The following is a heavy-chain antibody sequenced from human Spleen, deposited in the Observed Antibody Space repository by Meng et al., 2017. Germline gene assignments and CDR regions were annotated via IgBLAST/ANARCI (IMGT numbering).Heavy chain of an antibody. CDR1: GGSISSYY. CDR3: AREQYSSSWYGRGYYYGMDV. J-gene: IGHJ6*02. V-gene: IGHV4-59*12. D-gene: IGHD6-13*01. CDR2: IYYSGST. Sequence: SETLSLTCTVSGGSISSYYWSWIRQPPGKGLEWIGYIYYSGSTYYNPSLKSRVTISVDTSKNQFSLKLSSVTAADTAVYYCAREQYSSSWYGRGYYYGMDVWGQGTTVTVSS.